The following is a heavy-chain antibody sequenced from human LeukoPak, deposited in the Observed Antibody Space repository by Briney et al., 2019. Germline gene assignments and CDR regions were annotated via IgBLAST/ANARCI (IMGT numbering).Heavy chain of an antibody. CDR2: FDPEDGET. CDR3: ARVATVTTRDGWFDP. CDR1: GYTLTELS. Sequence: GAPVKVSCKVSGYTLTELSMHWVRQAPGKGLEWMGGFDPEDGETIYAQKFQGRVTITTDESTSTAYMELRSLRSDDTAVYYCARVATVTTRDGWFDPWGQGTLVTVSS. J-gene: IGHJ5*02. V-gene: IGHV1-24*01. D-gene: IGHD4-17*01.